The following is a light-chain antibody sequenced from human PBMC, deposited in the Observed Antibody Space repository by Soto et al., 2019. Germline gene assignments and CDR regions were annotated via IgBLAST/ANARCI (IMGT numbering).Light chain of an antibody. Sequence: EIVMTQSPATLSVSPWERATLSCRASQSVRSNYLAWYQQKPGPAPRLPIYHASSRATGIPDRFSGSGSGTDFTLTISGLEPEDFAVYYCQQYGSSPRAFGQGTKVDIK. CDR3: QQYGSSPRA. J-gene: IGKJ1*01. CDR2: HAS. V-gene: IGKV3-20*01. CDR1: QSVRSNY.